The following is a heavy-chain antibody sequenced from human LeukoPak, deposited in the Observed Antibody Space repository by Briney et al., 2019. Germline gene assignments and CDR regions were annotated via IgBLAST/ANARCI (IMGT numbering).Heavy chain of an antibody. CDR1: GYTFTGYW. CDR2: INPSGGNT. D-gene: IGHD2-15*01. Sequence: ASVKVSCKAFGYTFTGYWMHWVRQAPGQGLEWMGIINPSGGNTSYAQKFQGRVTMTRDMSTSTVYMELSSLRSEDTAVYYCARDPRGYCSGGSCYGFDYWGQGTLVTVSS. V-gene: IGHV1-46*01. CDR3: ARDPRGYCSGGSCYGFDY. J-gene: IGHJ4*02.